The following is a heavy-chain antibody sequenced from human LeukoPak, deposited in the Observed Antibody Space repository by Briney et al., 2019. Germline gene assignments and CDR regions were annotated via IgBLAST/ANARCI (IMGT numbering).Heavy chain of an antibody. CDR2: IKQDGSEK. CDR1: GFTFGTYW. J-gene: IGHJ4*02. CDR3: ANGDVFDY. D-gene: IGHD5-24*01. Sequence: PGGSLRLSCATSGFTFGTYWMSWVRQAPGKGLEWVANIKQDGSEKYYVDSVKGRFTISRDNAKNSLYMQMNSLRAEDTAVYYCANGDVFDYWGQGTLVTVSS. V-gene: IGHV3-7*01.